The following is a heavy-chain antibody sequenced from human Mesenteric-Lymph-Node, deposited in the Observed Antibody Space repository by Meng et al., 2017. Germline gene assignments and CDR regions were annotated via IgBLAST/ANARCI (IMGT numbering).Heavy chain of an antibody. CDR1: GFSLSTSGMC. Sequence: SGPTLVKPTQTLTLTCTFSGFSLSTSGMCVSWIRQPPGKALEWLALIDWDDDKYYSTSLKTRLTISKDTSKNQVVLTMTNMDPVDTATYYCARSYYDSSGYPCFVAFDIWGQGTMVTVSS. J-gene: IGHJ3*02. D-gene: IGHD3-22*01. CDR3: ARSYYDSSGYPCFVAFDI. CDR2: IDWDDDK. V-gene: IGHV2-70*01.